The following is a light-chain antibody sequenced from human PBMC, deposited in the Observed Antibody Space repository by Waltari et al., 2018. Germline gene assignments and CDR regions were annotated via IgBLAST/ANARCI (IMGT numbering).Light chain of an antibody. J-gene: IGKJ1*01. V-gene: IGKV1-5*03. CDR3: KQYITYPWT. CDR2: KAS. Sequence: DIQMTPSPSTLSASVGDRVTITCRASQRVSTSLAWYQQKPGKAPKVLIYKASSLESGVPLRFSGSGSGTEFTLTITSLQPDDVAIYSCKQYITYPWTFGQGTKVEVK. CDR1: QRVSTS.